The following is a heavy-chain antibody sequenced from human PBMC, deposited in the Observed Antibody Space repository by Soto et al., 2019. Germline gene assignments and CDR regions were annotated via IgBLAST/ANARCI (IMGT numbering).Heavy chain of an antibody. CDR3: ARSSVVAAAGELAPFDY. V-gene: IGHV1-46*01. CDR1: GYTFTSYY. Sequence: GASVKVSCKASGYTFTSYYMHWVRQAPGQGLEWMGIINPSGGSTSYAQKFQGRVTMTRDTSTSTDYMELSSLRSEDTAVYYCARSSVVAAAGELAPFDYWGQGTLVTVSS. J-gene: IGHJ4*02. D-gene: IGHD6-13*01. CDR2: INPSGGST.